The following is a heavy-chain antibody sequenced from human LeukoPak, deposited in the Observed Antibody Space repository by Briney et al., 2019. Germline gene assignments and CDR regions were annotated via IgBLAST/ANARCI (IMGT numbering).Heavy chain of an antibody. J-gene: IGHJ6*03. CDR3: ARLAFCTNAVCFSNYYYSMDV. D-gene: IGHD2-8*01. Sequence: LGESLKISCKGSGYSFTSYWIGWVRQMPGKGLEWMGIIYPGDSDTRYGPSFQGQVTISADKSISTAYLQWSSLKASDTAMYYCARLAFCTNAVCFSNYYYSMDVWGRGTTVTVSS. CDR2: IYPGDSDT. V-gene: IGHV5-51*01. CDR1: GYSFTSYW.